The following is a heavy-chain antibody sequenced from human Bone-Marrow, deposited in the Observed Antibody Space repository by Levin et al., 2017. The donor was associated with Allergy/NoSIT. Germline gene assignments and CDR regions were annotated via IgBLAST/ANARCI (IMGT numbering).Heavy chain of an antibody. J-gene: IGHJ6*02. Sequence: SQTLSLTCVISGDSVSSDDSAWRWLRQSPSRGLEWLGRTYYRSKWYNDYAESVKSRINISPDTSRNRVSLHLSSVTAEDSAVYYCARVGLVASTSMATYYGMDVWGQGTTVTVSS. V-gene: IGHV6-1*01. CDR1: GDSVSSDDSA. CDR2: TYYRSKWYN. D-gene: IGHD2-2*01. CDR3: ARVGLVASTSMATYYGMDV.